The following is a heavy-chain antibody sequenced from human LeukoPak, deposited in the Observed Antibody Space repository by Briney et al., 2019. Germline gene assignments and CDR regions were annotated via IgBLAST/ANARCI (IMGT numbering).Heavy chain of an antibody. Sequence: GGSLRLSCAASGFTFSSYAMSWVRQAPGKGLEWVSAISGSGGSTYYADSVKGRFTISRDNSKNTLYLQMNSLRAEDTAVYYCAKGPWGELLREYFDYWGQGTLVTVSS. CDR3: AKGPWGELLREYFDY. CDR1: GFTFSSYA. J-gene: IGHJ4*02. CDR2: ISGSGGST. V-gene: IGHV3-23*01. D-gene: IGHD1-26*01.